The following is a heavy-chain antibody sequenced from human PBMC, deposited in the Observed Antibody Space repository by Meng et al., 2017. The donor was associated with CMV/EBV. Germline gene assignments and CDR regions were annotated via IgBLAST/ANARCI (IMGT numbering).Heavy chain of an antibody. V-gene: IGHV1-8*01. CDR1: GYTFTSYD. CDR2: MNPNSGNT. D-gene: IGHD6-6*01. CDR3: IYSSSPYYYYGMDV. Sequence: ASVKVSCKASGYTFTSYDINWVRQATGQGLEWTGWMNPNSGNTGYAQKFQGRVTMTRNTSISTAYMELSSLRSEDTAVYYCIYSSSPYYYYGMDVWGQGTTVTVSS. J-gene: IGHJ6*02.